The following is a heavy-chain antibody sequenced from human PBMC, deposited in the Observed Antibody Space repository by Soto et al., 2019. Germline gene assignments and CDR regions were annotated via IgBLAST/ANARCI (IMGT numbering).Heavy chain of an antibody. CDR2: MNPNNGNA. D-gene: IGHD2-2*03. CDR3: ARSGYCSSTSCFRYFDY. CDR1: GYTFITYD. V-gene: IGHV1-8*01. J-gene: IGHJ4*02. Sequence: ASVRVSCRASGYTFITYDFSWVRQAAGQGLEWMGWMNPNNGNAGFAQKFRGRINMTRNTSISTAYMELSSLRSEDTAVYYCARSGYCSSTSCFRYFDYWGQGTLVTVSS.